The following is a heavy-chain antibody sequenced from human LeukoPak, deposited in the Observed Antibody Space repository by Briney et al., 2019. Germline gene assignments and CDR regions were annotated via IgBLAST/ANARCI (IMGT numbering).Heavy chain of an antibody. D-gene: IGHD3-3*01. CDR2: ISAYNGNT. J-gene: IGHJ6*02. CDR1: GYTFTGYY. CDR3: ARDDTNFWSGYSLYYYYGMDV. V-gene: IGHV1-18*04. Sequence: ASVKVSCKASGYTFTGYYMHWVRQAPGQGLEWMGWISAYNGNTNYAQKLQGRVTMTTDTSTSTAYMELRSLRSDDTAVYYCARDDTNFWSGYSLYYYYGMDVWGQGTTVTVSS.